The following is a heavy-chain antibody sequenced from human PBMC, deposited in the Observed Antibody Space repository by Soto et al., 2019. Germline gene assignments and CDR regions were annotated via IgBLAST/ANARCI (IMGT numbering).Heavy chain of an antibody. J-gene: IGHJ6*02. CDR3: ARGTPVFGLTPRALPPDV. D-gene: IGHD3-3*01. CDR2: IIHSEST. V-gene: IGHV4-34*01. CDR1: GGSFSAYY. Sequence: PSETLSLTCAVYGGSFSAYYWSWVRQPPGKGLEWIGEIIHSESTKYNPSLKSRVTISVDTSKNQFSLKLSSVTAADTAVYYCARGTPVFGLTPRALPPDVWGQGTAVTVSS.